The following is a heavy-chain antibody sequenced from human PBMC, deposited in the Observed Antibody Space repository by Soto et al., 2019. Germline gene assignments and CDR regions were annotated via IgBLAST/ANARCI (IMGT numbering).Heavy chain of an antibody. J-gene: IGHJ6*03. CDR2: ISSNGVGT. D-gene: IGHD6-6*01. V-gene: IGHV3-64*01. CDR3: ARRARPDFYYMDV. Sequence: EVQLAESGGGLAQPGGSLRLSCAASGFTLSGYAMDWVRQAPGKGLEYVSGISSNGVGTYYAHSVQGRFTISRDNSKNPVYLQMGSLRPEDMAVYYCARRARPDFYYMDVWGKGTTVTVSS. CDR1: GFTLSGYA.